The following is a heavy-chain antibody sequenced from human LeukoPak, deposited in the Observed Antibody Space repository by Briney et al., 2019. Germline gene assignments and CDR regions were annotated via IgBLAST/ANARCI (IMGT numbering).Heavy chain of an antibody. CDR1: GGSVSGSY. V-gene: IGHV4-59*02. CDR2: IYYSGAT. J-gene: IGHJ6*03. D-gene: IGHD3-10*01. Sequence: SETLSLTCTVSGGSVSGSYWSWVRQSPGKGLEWIGYIYYSGATNYNPSLKSRVSISIDTSKNQFSLKLSSVTPADTAAYYCARDSYGSGSSYNDYYYYMDVWGKGTTVTIS. CDR3: ARDSYGSGSSYNDYYYYMDV.